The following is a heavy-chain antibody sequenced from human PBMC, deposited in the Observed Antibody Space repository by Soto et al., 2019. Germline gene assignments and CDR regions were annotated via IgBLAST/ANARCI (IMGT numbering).Heavy chain of an antibody. CDR2: IYDSGST. J-gene: IGHJ4*02. D-gene: IGHD3-22*01. V-gene: IGHV4-59*08. CDR3: ARQPYFYDGRKPFDY. CDR1: GGSISSSY. Sequence: SETLSLTCTVSGGSISSSYWSWIRQPPGKGLERIGYIYDSGSTYYNSSLRSRVTISVDTSKIQFSLKLSSVTAAGTAVSCCARQPYFYDGRKPFDYWGQGTLVTSPQ.